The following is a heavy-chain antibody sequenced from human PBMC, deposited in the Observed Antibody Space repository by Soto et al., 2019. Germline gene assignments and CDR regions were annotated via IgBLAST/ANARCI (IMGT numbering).Heavy chain of an antibody. CDR1: GGTFSSYA. J-gene: IGHJ4*02. V-gene: IGHV1-69*13. Sequence: AASVKVSCKASGGTFSSYAISWVRQAPGQGLEWMGGIIPIFGTANYAQKFQGRVTITADESTSTAYMELSSLRSEDTAVYYCARVVTIFGVVIYTSYFDYWGQGTLVTVSS. CDR3: ARVVTIFGVVIYTSYFDY. D-gene: IGHD3-3*01. CDR2: IIPIFGTA.